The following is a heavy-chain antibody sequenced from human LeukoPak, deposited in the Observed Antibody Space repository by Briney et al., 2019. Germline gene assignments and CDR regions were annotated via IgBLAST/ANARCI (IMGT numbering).Heavy chain of an antibody. J-gene: IGHJ4*02. V-gene: IGHV3-30*07. CDR2: IWYDGSNK. D-gene: IGHD3-9*01. CDR1: GFTFSSYA. Sequence: QPGRSLRLSCAASGFTFSSYAMHWVRQAPGKGLEWVALIWYDGSNKYFADSVKGRFTISRDNSKNTVYLHMNSLRVEDTAVYYCARWRSASSSDWYVLDHWGQGTLVTVSS. CDR3: ARWRSASSSDWYVLDH.